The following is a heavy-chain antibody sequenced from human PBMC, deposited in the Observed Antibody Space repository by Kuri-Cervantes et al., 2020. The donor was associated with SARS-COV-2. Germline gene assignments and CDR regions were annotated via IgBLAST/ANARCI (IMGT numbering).Heavy chain of an antibody. CDR1: GFAFIRYT. CDR3: ARGDVGDQSYYFGLDA. J-gene: IGHJ6*02. Sequence: GQSLSLSCSVSGFAFIRYTMHWVRQAPGQGLQWVSVISSEGTIKDYADFVKGRFTISRDNSRRTLFLTMNRLTTDDTAKYYCARGDVGDQSYYFGLDAWGQGTTVTVSS. D-gene: IGHD2-21*02. V-gene: IGHV3-30*17. CDR2: ISSEGTIK.